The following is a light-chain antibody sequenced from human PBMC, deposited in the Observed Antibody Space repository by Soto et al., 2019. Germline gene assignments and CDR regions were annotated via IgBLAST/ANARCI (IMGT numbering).Light chain of an antibody. Sequence: AIQVTQSPSSLSASVGDRVTITCRASQGIRNELSWYQQKPGKAPKFLIFAASNLQSGVPSRFSGSGDGTDFTLTISSLQPEDFATYFCLQDDDYPFTFGGGTKVDIK. V-gene: IGKV1-6*01. CDR2: AAS. CDR3: LQDDDYPFT. J-gene: IGKJ4*01. CDR1: QGIRNE.